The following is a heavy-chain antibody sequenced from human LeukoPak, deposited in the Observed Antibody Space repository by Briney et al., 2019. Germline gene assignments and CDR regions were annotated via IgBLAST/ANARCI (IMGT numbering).Heavy chain of an antibody. CDR1: GYTFTSYG. CDR2: ISAYNGNT. D-gene: IGHD5-18*01. V-gene: IGHV1-18*01. J-gene: IGHJ4*02. Sequence: GASVKVSCKASGYTFTSYGISWVRQAPGQGLEWMGWISAYNGNTNYAQKLQGRVTMTTDTSTSTAYMELRSLRSDDTAVYYCARISGRYVDTAMVTDYWGQGTLVTVSS. CDR3: ARISGRYVDTAMVTDY.